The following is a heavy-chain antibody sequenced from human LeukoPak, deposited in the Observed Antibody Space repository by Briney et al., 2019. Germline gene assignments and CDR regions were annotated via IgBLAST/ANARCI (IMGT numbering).Heavy chain of an antibody. CDR2: IYYSGST. D-gene: IGHD6-19*01. Sequence: PSETLSLTCTVSGASISSSSYYWACIRQPPGKGLEWIWSIYYSGSTYYNPSLKSRVTISLHTSKNQFSLKLSSVTAADTAVYYCARPPTGSSGWPVAFEIWGQGTMVTVSS. V-gene: IGHV4-39*07. J-gene: IGHJ3*02. CDR1: GASISSSSYY. CDR3: ARPPTGSSGWPVAFEI.